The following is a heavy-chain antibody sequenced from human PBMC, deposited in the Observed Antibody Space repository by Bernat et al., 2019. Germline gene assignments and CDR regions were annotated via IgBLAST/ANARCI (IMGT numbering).Heavy chain of an antibody. CDR3: ERGGLGHCSSTSCSTRDAFDI. Sequence: QVQLVQSGAEVKKPGSSVKVSCKASGGTFSSYAISWVRQAPGQGLEWMGGIIPIFGTANYAQKFQGRVTITADKSTSTAYMELSSLRSEDTAVYYCERGGLGHCSSTSCSTRDAFDIWGQGTMVTVSS. CDR1: GGTFSSYA. CDR2: IIPIFGTA. J-gene: IGHJ3*02. V-gene: IGHV1-69*06. D-gene: IGHD2-2*01.